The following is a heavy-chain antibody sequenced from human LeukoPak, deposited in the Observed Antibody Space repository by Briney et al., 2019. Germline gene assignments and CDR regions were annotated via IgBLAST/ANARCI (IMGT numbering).Heavy chain of an antibody. CDR2: INPSGGST. J-gene: IGHJ4*02. Sequence: ASVKVSCKASGYTFTSYFMHWVRQAPGQGLEWMGIINPSGGSTSYAQKFQGRVTITRDTSIDTAYMELTSLTSEDTAVYYCARANSFAIRVDYWGQGTLVTVSS. V-gene: IGHV1-46*01. CDR1: GYTFTSYF. CDR3: ARANSFAIRVDY. D-gene: IGHD5-18*01.